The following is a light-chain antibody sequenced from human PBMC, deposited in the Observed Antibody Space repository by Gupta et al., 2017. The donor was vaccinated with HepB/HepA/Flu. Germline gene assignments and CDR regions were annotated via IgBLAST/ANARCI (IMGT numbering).Light chain of an antibody. CDR3: QAWDSGTVG. Sequence: SYEWTQPPAVSVSPGQTASITCSGENLGNRYVCWYQQKPGQSPMLVIYQDTQRPSGIPERFSGSNSGNTATLTISGTQAMDEADYYCQAWDSGTVGFGGGTKLTVL. J-gene: IGLJ2*01. CDR1: NLGNRY. CDR2: QDT. V-gene: IGLV3-1*01.